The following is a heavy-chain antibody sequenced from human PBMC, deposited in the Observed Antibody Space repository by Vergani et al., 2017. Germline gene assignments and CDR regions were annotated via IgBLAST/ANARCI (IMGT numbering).Heavy chain of an antibody. J-gene: IGHJ4*02. D-gene: IGHD6-19*01. CDR1: GYTFTSYY. V-gene: IGHV1-2*02. CDR2: INPKSGGA. CDR3: ARVYNTGWYYRSATDY. Sequence: QVQLVQSGAEVKKPGASVKVSCKASGYTFTSYYMHWVRQAPGQGLEWMGWINPKSGGANYAQKLQGRVTMTRDTSISTAYMELSRLRSDDTAVYYCARVYNTGWYYRSATDYWGQGTLVTVSS.